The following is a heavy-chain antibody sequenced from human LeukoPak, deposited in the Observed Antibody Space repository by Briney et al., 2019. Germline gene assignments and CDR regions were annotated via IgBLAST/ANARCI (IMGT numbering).Heavy chain of an antibody. CDR1: GYTFTSYG. CDR3: ARDLNRVVTSKAVGY. D-gene: IGHD4-23*01. J-gene: IGHJ4*02. Sequence: GASVKVSCKASGYTFTSYGISWVRQAPGQGLEWMEWISAYNGNTNYAQKLQGRVTMTTDTSTSTAYMELRSLRSDDTAVYYCARDLNRVVTSKAVGYWGQGTLVTVSS. CDR2: ISAYNGNT. V-gene: IGHV1-18*01.